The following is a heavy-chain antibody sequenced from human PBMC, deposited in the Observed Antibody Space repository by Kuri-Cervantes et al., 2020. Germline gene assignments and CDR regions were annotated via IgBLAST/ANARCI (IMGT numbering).Heavy chain of an antibody. Sequence: GESLKISCAASGFTFSRYAMHWVRQAPGKGLEWVAVISYDGNNKYYADSVKGRFTISRDNSKNTLYLQMNSLRAEDTAVYYCARDTQSGSYYLATNYGMDVWGQGTTVTVSS. CDR2: ISYDGNNK. V-gene: IGHV3-30-3*01. CDR1: GFTFSRYA. CDR3: ARDTQSGSYYLATNYGMDV. D-gene: IGHD1-26*01. J-gene: IGHJ6*02.